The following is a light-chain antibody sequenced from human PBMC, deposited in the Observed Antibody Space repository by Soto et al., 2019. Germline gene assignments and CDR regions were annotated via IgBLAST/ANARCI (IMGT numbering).Light chain of an antibody. Sequence: IQLTQSPSSLSASVGDRVTITCRASQGISSYLAWYQQKPGKAPKLLIYDASTLQTGVPSRFGGGGSGTEFTLTISGLQPDDFATYYCQQYNSYSPWTFGPGTKVDIK. CDR2: DAS. V-gene: IGKV1-9*01. CDR1: QGISSY. J-gene: IGKJ1*01. CDR3: QQYNSYSPWT.